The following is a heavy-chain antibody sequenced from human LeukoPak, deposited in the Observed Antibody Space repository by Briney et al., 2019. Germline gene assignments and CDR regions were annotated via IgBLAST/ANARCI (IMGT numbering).Heavy chain of an antibody. V-gene: IGHV4-59*11. CDR3: ARGNYDFWSGYYSRDYYYMDV. D-gene: IGHD3-3*01. CDR1: GGSISSHH. Sequence: SETLSLTCTVSGGSISSHHWSWIRQPPGKGLEWIGDIYYSGSTNYNPSLKSRVTISVDTSKNQFSLKLSSVTAADTAVYYCARGNYDFWSGYYSRDYYYMDVWGKGTTVTVSS. J-gene: IGHJ6*03. CDR2: IYYSGST.